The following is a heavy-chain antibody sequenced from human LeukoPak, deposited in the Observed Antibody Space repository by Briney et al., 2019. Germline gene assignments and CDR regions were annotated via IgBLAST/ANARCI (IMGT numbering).Heavy chain of an antibody. CDR1: GVSISSGDYY. J-gene: IGHJ4*02. V-gene: IGHV4-30-4*08. D-gene: IGHD3-3*01. CDR3: ARHDFWSGYPRDY. CDR2: TYYSAST. Sequence: SETLSLTCTVSGVSISSGDYYWNWIRQPPGKGLEWIGYTYYSASTSYNPSLKSRVTISVDTSKNQFSLKLSSVTAADTAVYYCARHDFWSGYPRDYWGQGTLVTVSS.